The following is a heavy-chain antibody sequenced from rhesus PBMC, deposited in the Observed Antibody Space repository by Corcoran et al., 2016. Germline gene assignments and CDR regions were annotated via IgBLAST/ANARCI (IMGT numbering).Heavy chain of an antibody. CDR2: ISRGSIDT. V-gene: IGHV3S16*01. CDR1: GFSFRRYG. CDR3: VSYPSGDFEF. J-gene: IGHJ1*01. Sequence: EVQLVESGGGLVQPGGSLRLSCAASGFSFRRYGLIGVRKGAGKGLEWVSSISRGSIDTYYPASVKGRFIISRDDAKNSLSLQMNSLRAEDTAVYYCVSYPSGDFEFWGQGALVTVSS.